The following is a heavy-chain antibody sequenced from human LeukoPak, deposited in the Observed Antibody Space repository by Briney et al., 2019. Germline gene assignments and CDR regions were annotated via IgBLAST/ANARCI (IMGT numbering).Heavy chain of an antibody. V-gene: IGHV1-2*02. J-gene: IGHJ1*01. CDR3: AREWELLRKYLYH. Sequence: ASVKVSCKASGYTFTGYYLHWVRQAPGQGLDWMGWINPNSGGTTYAPNFKGRVTMTWDTSISTAYMELSRLRSDDTAVYYCAREWELLRKYLYHWGQGTLVTVSS. CDR2: INPNSGGT. D-gene: IGHD1-26*01. CDR1: GYTFTGYY.